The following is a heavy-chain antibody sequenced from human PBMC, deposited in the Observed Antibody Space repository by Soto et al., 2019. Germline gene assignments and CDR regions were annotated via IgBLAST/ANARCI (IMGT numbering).Heavy chain of an antibody. J-gene: IGHJ5*02. D-gene: IGHD2-15*01. CDR2: INAGNGNT. V-gene: IGHV1-3*01. Sequence: GASVKVSCKASGYTFTSYAMHWARQAPGQRLEWMGWINAGNGNTKYSQKFQGRVTITRDTSASTAYMELSSLRSEDTAVYYCARPRYCSGGSCYWSPWFDPWGQGTLVTVSS. CDR3: ARPRYCSGGSCYWSPWFDP. CDR1: GYTFTSYA.